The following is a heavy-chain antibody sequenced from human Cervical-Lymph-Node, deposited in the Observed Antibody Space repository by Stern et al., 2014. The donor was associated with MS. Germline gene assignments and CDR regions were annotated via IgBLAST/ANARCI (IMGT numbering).Heavy chain of an antibody. CDR2: IYWDDDK. D-gene: IGHD3-16*02. CDR3: AHSSGGTIVFDY. V-gene: IGHV2-5*02. Sequence: QVNLRESGPTLVKPTQTLTLTCTFSGVSLSTSEVSVGWIRQPPGKALEWRALIYWDDDKRYTPSMKSMLNTTKDTTKDQVVFTMTNVDHVDTATYYCAHSSGGTIVFDYWGQGTLVTVSS. J-gene: IGHJ4*02. CDR1: GVSLSTSEVS.